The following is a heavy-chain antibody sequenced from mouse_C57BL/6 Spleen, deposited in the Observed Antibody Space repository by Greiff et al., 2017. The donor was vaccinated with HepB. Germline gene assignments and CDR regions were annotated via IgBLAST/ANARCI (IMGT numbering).Heavy chain of an antibody. CDR3: ARPLWSTYAMDY. V-gene: IGHV5-12*01. D-gene: IGHD1-1*02. CDR2: ISNGGGST. CDR1: GFTFSDYY. J-gene: IGHJ4*01. Sequence: EVQLVESGGGLVQPGGSLKLSCAASGFTFSDYYMYWVRQTPEKRLEWVAYISNGGGSTYYPDTVKGRFTISRDNAKNTLYLQMSRLKSEDTAMYYCARPLWSTYAMDYWGQGTSVTVSS.